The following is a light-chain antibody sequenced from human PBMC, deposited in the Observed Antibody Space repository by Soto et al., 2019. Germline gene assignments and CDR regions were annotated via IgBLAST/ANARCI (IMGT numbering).Light chain of an antibody. V-gene: IGKV1-39*01. CDR1: RSVATF. CDR2: YVS. J-gene: IGKJ4*01. Sequence: DIRMTQSPSSLSASVGDRVTITCRTSRSVATFLNWIQQRPGKAPTVVIYYVSNLEGGAPPRFSGSGSGTYFTLTIDSLQPEDSAIYYCQQTLDPPLTFGGGTKVEI. CDR3: QQTLDPPLT.